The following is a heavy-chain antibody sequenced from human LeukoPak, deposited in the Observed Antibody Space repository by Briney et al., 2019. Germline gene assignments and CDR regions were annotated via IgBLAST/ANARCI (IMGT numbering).Heavy chain of an antibody. Sequence: GGSLRLSRAASGFTFSGSPILWVRQASGKGLEWVGRIRSKADNYATAYAASVQGRCTISRDDSKNTAYLQLNSLKIEDTAVYYCTQFNYWGQGALVTVSS. CDR3: TQFNY. CDR1: GFTFSGSP. J-gene: IGHJ4*02. V-gene: IGHV3-73*01. D-gene: IGHD5-24*01. CDR2: IRSKADNYAT.